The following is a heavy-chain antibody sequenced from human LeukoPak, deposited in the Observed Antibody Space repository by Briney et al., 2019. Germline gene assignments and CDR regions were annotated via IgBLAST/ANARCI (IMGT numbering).Heavy chain of an antibody. CDR1: GFTVNSTY. D-gene: IGHD1-26*01. CDR3: ARVGSGSYYPR. J-gene: IGHJ4*02. Sequence: GGSLRLSCAASGFTVNSTYMNWVRQAPGKGLEWVSVIYTGDGTYYADSVKGRFTISRDNSKNTVFLQMNSLRAEDTAVYYCARVGSGSYYPRWGQGTLVTVSS. V-gene: IGHV3-53*01. CDR2: IYTGDGT.